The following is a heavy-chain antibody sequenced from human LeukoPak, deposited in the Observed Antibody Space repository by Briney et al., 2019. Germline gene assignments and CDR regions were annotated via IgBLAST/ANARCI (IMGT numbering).Heavy chain of an antibody. J-gene: IGHJ3*02. V-gene: IGHV1-18*01. CDR1: GYTFTNYG. CDR3: ARGRYCSGGSCYAGSFDN. CDR2: SSANNGNT. D-gene: IGHD2-15*01. Sequence: ASVKVSCKASGYTFTNYGISWVRQAPGQGREWMGWSSANNGNTNYAQKFQGRVTVTTDTSTSTAYMELRSLRSDDTGVYYCARGRYCSGGSCYAGSFDNWGQGTMVTVSS.